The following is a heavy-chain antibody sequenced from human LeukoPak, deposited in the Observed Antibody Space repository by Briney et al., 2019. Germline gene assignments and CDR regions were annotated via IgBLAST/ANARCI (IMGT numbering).Heavy chain of an antibody. D-gene: IGHD3-10*01. CDR1: GFTFSEYY. CDR2: MSSSSSYT. CDR3: ARDWSHYYGSGSYYNAWYFDL. Sequence: PGGSLRLSCAASGFTFSEYYMSWIREAPGKGGEGGSYMSSSSSYTNYTDTVKGRFTISRENAKNSLYLQMNRLRAEDTAVYYCARDWSHYYGSGSYYNAWYFDLWGRGTLVTVSS. V-gene: IGHV3-11*05. J-gene: IGHJ2*01.